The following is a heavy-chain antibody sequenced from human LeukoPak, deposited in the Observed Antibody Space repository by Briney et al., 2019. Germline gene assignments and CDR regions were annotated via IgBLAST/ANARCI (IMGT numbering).Heavy chain of an antibody. CDR2: IMPLFNTA. Sequence: GASVKVSCKASGGTFSSYSITWVRQAPGQGLEWMGGIMPLFNTANYAQQFQGRVTITTDESTSTAYMELSSLRFEDTAMYYCARVDRYHYYLDVWGKGTTVPVSS. J-gene: IGHJ6*03. CDR1: GGTFSSYS. V-gene: IGHV1-69*05. CDR3: ARVDRYHYYLDV.